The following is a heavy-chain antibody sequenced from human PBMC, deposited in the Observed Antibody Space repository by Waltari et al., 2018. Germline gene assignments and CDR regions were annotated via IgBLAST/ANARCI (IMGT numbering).Heavy chain of an antibody. Sequence: QLQLQESGPGLVKPSETLSLTCTDPGGPISSSSYYRGGIRPPPGKGRAWIGNIYHSGSTYYNPSLTSRVTISVDTSKTQFSLTLNSVTAADTAVYYCARIVVPAYYYYYMDVWGKGTTVTISS. CDR3: ARIVVPAYYYYYMDV. J-gene: IGHJ6*03. CDR1: GGPISSSSYY. CDR2: IYHSGST. V-gene: IGHV4-39*07. D-gene: IGHD2-2*01.